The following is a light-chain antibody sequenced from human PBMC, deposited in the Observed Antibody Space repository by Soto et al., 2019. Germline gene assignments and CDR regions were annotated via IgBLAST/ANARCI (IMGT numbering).Light chain of an antibody. CDR3: QQYGSSPET. CDR1: QSVSSSY. V-gene: IGKV3-20*01. CDR2: GAS. Sequence: EIVLTQSPGTLSLSPGERATLSCRASQSVSSSYLAWYQQKPGQAPRLLIYGASSRDTGIPGRFSGSGSGTDFTLTISRLEPEALAVYYCQQYGSSPETFGQGTKVEIK. J-gene: IGKJ1*01.